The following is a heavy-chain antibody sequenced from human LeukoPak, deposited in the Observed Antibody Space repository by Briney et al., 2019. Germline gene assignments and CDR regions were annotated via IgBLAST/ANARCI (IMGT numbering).Heavy chain of an antibody. V-gene: IGHV4-4*09. CDR2: IYTSGST. D-gene: IGHD2-2*01. CDR3: ASLRGSSPYYYYYMDV. J-gene: IGHJ6*03. Sequence: SETLSLTCTVSGGSISSYYWSWIRQPPGKGLEWIGYIYTSGSTNYNPSLKSRVTISVDTSKNQFSLKLSSVTAADTAVYYCASLRGSSPYYYYYMDVWGKGTTDTVSS. CDR1: GGSISSYY.